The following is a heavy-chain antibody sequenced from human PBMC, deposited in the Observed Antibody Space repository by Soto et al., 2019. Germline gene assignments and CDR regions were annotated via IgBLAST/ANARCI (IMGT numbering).Heavy chain of an antibody. D-gene: IGHD2-2*01. V-gene: IGHV3-23*01. CDR3: TKDSNRYSSTLRGRDLDY. CDR1: GFPFSSYV. CDR2: NSGGGSNT. J-gene: IGHJ4*01. Sequence: EVQLLESGGGLVQRGGSMRLSCAASGFPFSSYVMAWVRQAPGKGLVWVLGNSGGGSNTFYGYSVKGRFTNSRDNSKNTQVLQINSLGAEDTAVHYCTKDSNRYSSTLRGRDLDY.